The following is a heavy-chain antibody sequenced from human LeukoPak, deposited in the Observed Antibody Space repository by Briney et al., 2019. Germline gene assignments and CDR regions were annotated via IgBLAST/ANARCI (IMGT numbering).Heavy chain of an antibody. CDR1: GFTFSSYW. CDR3: ARANMQWLRRALDY. CDR2: INSDGSST. V-gene: IGHV3-74*01. Sequence: GGSLRLPCAASGFTFSSYWMHWVRQAPWKGLVWVSRINSDGSSTSYADSVKGRFTISRDNAKNTLYLQMNSLRAEDTAVYYCARANMQWLRRALDYWGQGTLVTVSS. J-gene: IGHJ4*02. D-gene: IGHD6-19*01.